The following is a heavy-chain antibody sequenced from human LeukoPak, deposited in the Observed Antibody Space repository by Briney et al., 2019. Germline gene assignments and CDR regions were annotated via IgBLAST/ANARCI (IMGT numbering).Heavy chain of an antibody. CDR3: AKDDTVPMYYFDY. CDR1: GFTFSSYA. CDR2: ISGSGGST. D-gene: IGHD4-17*01. Sequence: GGSLRLSCAASGFTFSSYAMSWVRQAPGKGLEWVSAISGSGGSTYYADSVKGRFTVSRDNSKNTLYLQMNSLRAEDTAVYYCAKDDTVPMYYFDYWGQGTLVTVSS. J-gene: IGHJ4*02. V-gene: IGHV3-23*01.